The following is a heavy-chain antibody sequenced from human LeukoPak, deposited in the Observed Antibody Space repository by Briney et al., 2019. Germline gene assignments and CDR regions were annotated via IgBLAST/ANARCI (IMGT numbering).Heavy chain of an antibody. D-gene: IGHD3-10*01. V-gene: IGHV3-21*01. CDR2: ISSSSSYI. J-gene: IGHJ6*03. Sequence: GGSLRLSCAASGFTFSSYSMNWVRQAPGKGLEWVSSISSSSSYIYYADSVKGRFTISRDNSRNTLYLQMNSLKGDDTAVYYCAKDSAFYYIDVWGKGTTVIISS. CDR3: AKDSAFYYIDV. CDR1: GFTFSSYS.